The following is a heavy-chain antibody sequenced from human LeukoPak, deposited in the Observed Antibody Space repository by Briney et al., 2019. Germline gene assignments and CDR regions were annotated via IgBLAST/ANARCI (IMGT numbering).Heavy chain of an antibody. CDR2: IKYDGSEM. V-gene: IGHV3-7*01. Sequence: PGGSLGLSCAASGFTFSFHQMTWVRQAPGKGLEWVANIKYDGSEMYYVDSVKGRFTISRDNAKSSLFLQMNSLRAEDTAVYYCARGSYDLWGQGTLVTVSS. CDR1: GFTFSFHQ. D-gene: IGHD3-10*01. CDR3: ARGSYDL. J-gene: IGHJ5*02.